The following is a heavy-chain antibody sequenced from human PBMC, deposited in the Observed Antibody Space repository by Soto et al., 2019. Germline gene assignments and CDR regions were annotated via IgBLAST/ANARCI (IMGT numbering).Heavy chain of an antibody. D-gene: IGHD2-15*01. V-gene: IGHV3-21*01. CDR2: ISSSSSYI. CDR3: ARGVACSGGSCYPTFDY. Sequence: GGSLRLSCAASGFTFSSYSMNWVRQAPGKGLEWVSSISSSSSYIYYADSVKGRFTIPRDNAKNSLYLQMNSLRAEDTAVYYCARGVACSGGSCYPTFDYWGQGTLVTVSS. CDR1: GFTFSSYS. J-gene: IGHJ4*02.